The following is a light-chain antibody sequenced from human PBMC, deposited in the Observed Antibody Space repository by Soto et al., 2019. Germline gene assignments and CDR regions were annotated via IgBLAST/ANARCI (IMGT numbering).Light chain of an antibody. J-gene: IGKJ5*01. CDR3: QQYYSYSIT. CDR1: QSVTSW. V-gene: IGKV1-5*01. CDR2: DAS. Sequence: DTQMTQSPSTLSASVGDRVTITCRASQSVTSWLAWYQQKPGKAPNLLTYDASSLESGVPSRFSGSGSGTEFTLTINSLQADDFATYYCQQYYSYSITFGQGTRLEI.